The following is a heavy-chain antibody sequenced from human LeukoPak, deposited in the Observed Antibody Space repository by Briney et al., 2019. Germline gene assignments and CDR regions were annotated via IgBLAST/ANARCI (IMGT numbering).Heavy chain of an antibody. CDR1: GFTFRSYG. D-gene: IGHD1-14*01. V-gene: IGHV3-23*01. CDR2: IFSGEGST. J-gene: IGHJ4*02. Sequence: GGSLRLSCAASGFTFRSYGMSWVRQAPGKGLDWVSGIFSGEGSTFYADAVKGRFTISRDNSKYTLFLQMNSLRPEDTAVYYCAKHNPARGVFDDWGQGTLVTVSS. CDR3: AKHNPARGVFDD.